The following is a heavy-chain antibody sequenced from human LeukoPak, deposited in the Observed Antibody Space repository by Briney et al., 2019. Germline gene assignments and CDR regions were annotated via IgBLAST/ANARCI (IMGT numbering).Heavy chain of an antibody. CDR3: VKDGSWGDYQFYFYMDG. CDR2: ISGSGYYR. Sequence: GGSLRLPCEASGFTFGSFAMSWVRQAPGKGLEWLSGISGSGYYRYYADSVKGRFTISRDNSKSTLYIEMNSLRAEDTAVYYCVKDGSWGDYQFYFYMDGWGKGTTVTVSS. CDR1: GFTFGSFA. J-gene: IGHJ6*03. D-gene: IGHD2-2*01. V-gene: IGHV3-23*01.